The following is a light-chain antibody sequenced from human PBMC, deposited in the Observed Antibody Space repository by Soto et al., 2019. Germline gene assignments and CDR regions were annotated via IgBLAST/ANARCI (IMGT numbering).Light chain of an antibody. Sequence: VQMTQSPSTLSASVGDRVAITCRASQSIGIWLAWYQKKPGKAPRFLIYKASTLQTGVPSRFSGSGSGTEFTLTISSLQHDDFATYYCQQYNDYSWTFGQGTKVEIK. V-gene: IGKV1-5*03. J-gene: IGKJ1*01. CDR2: KAS. CDR3: QQYNDYSWT. CDR1: QSIGIW.